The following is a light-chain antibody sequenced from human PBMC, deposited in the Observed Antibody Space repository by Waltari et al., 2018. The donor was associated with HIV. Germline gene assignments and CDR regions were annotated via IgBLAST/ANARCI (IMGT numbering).Light chain of an antibody. J-gene: IGLJ3*02. CDR1: SSDVGGYDS. CDR3: RSYAGTYTYVL. V-gene: IGLV2-11*01. Sequence: QSALTQPRSVSGSPGQSVTISRTGTSSDVGGYDSVSWYLQHPGKVPKLIIYEVITRPSGVPERFSCSKSGNTASLTISGHQTEDEADYFCRSYAGTYTYVLFGGGTKLTVL. CDR2: EVI.